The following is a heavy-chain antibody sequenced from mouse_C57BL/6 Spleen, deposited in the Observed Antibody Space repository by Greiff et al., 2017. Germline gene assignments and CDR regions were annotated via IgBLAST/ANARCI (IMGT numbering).Heavy chain of an antibody. CDR2: ISDGGSYT. V-gene: IGHV5-4*01. CDR3: ARDLEDYCGSSYFDY. J-gene: IGHJ2*01. CDR1: GFTFSSYA. D-gene: IGHD1-1*01. Sequence: DVHLVESGGGLVKPGGSLKLSCAASGFTFSSYAMSWVRQTPEKRLEWVATISDGGSYTYYPDNVKGRFTISRDNAKNNLYLQMSHLKSEDTAMYYCARDLEDYCGSSYFDYWGQGTTLTVSS.